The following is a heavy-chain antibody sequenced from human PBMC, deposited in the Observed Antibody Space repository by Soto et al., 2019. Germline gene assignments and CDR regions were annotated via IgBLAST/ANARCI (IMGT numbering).Heavy chain of an antibody. D-gene: IGHD3-16*01. CDR1: GFTFSPYA. Sequence: ASVRLSCAASGFTFSPYAMTWVRQAPGKGLEWVSSISGSGGNTNYADSVKGRFTVSRDNSKRTLSLQMNSLTEEDTAIYYCTKGLRRLLRTQYYYGLDVWGRGTTVTVSS. CDR2: ISGSGGNT. CDR3: TKGLRRLLRTQYYYGLDV. V-gene: IGHV3-23*01. J-gene: IGHJ6*02.